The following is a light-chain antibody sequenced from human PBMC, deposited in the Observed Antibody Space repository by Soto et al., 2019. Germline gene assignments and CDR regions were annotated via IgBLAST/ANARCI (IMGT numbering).Light chain of an antibody. V-gene: IGKV3-15*01. CDR3: QQYDNWPPWT. CDR1: QSVSSN. Sequence: EVVMTQSPATLSVSPGERATLSCRANQSVSSNLAWYQQKPGQAPRLLIYGASTRATGVPVRFSGSGSGTEFTLTIGSLQSEDFAFYYCQQYDNWPPWTFGQGTKVEIK. CDR2: GAS. J-gene: IGKJ1*01.